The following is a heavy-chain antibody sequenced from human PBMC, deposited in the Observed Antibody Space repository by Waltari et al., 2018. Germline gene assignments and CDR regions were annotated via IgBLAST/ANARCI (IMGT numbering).Heavy chain of an antibody. V-gene: IGHV3-53*01. CDR1: GVTDSNNY. J-gene: IGHJ4*02. Sequence: EVQLVESGGGLIQPGGSLRLSCVASGVTDSNNYMTWLRQAPGKGRELVSLIYSGGTTYYADSVRGRFTISRDGSKNTVYLQMNSLRAEDTAVYFCARNQVETALGYWGQGTLVTVSS. CDR2: IYSGGTT. CDR3: ARNQVETALGY. D-gene: IGHD2-21*02.